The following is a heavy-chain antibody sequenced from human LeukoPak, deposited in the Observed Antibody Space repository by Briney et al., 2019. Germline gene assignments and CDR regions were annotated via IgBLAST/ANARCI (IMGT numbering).Heavy chain of an antibody. CDR1: GFTFDDYA. CDR2: ISGDGGST. CDR3: AKDIQQLGYYYYYYGMDV. D-gene: IGHD6-13*01. V-gene: IGHV3-43*02. Sequence: GGSLRLSCAASGFTFDDYAMHWVRQAPGKGLGWVSLISGDGGSTYYADAVKGRFTISRDNSKNSLYLQMNSLRTEDTALYYCAKDIQQLGYYYYYYGMDVWGQGTTVTVSS. J-gene: IGHJ6*02.